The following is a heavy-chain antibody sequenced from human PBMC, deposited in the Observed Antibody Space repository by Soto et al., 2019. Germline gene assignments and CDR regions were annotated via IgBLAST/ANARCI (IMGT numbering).Heavy chain of an antibody. J-gene: IGHJ4*02. V-gene: IGHV1-18*01. CDR2: ISAHNGNT. Sequence: QVHLVQSGAEVKKPGASVKVSCQGSGYAFTTYGITWVRQAPGQGLEWMGWISAHNGNTNYAQKLQGRVTVTRDTSTSKAYMELRSLRYDDTAVYYCARGRYGEYWGQGALVTVSS. CDR1: GYAFTTYG. CDR3: ARGRYGEY. D-gene: IGHD3-10*01.